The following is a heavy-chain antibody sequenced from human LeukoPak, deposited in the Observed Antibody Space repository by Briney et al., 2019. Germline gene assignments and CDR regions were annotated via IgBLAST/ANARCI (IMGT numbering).Heavy chain of an antibody. CDR1: GGSFSGYY. V-gene: IGHV4-34*01. D-gene: IGHD2-2*01. CDR2: INHSGST. Sequence: SETLSLTCAVYGGSFSGYYWSWIRQPPGKGLEWIGEINHSGSTNYNPSLKSRVTISVDTSKNQFSLKLSSVTAADTAVYYCARSCSSTSCYLSPIGDASDIWGQGTMVTVSS. CDR3: ARSCSSTSCYLSPIGDASDI. J-gene: IGHJ3*02.